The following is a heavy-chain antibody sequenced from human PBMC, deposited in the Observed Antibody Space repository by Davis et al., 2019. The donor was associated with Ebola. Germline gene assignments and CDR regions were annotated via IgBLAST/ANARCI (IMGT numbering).Heavy chain of an antibody. J-gene: IGHJ6*02. CDR3: ARVYSDKLRVGIDYYYGMDV. Sequence: GESLKISCSVSGFPFSVYGMNWVRQAPGKGLEWVSSISSTSNYIYYADSVEGRFTISRDNAKNSLYLQMNTLRAEDTAVYYCARVYSDKLRVGIDYYYGMDVWGQGTAVTVSS. CDR1: GFPFSVYG. V-gene: IGHV3-21*01. D-gene: IGHD4-17*01. CDR2: ISSTSNYI.